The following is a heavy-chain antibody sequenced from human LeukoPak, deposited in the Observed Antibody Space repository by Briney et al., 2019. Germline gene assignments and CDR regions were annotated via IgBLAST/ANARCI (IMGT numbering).Heavy chain of an antibody. CDR1: GGSISSGSYY. Sequence: PSETLSRTCTVSGGSISSGSYYWSWIRQPGGKGLEWIGRIYTSGSTNYNPSLKSRVTISVDTSKNQFSLKLSSVTAADTAVYYCASRYYDGPIDAFDIWGQGTMVTVSS. D-gene: IGHD3-3*01. CDR2: IYTSGST. CDR3: ASRYYDGPIDAFDI. J-gene: IGHJ3*02. V-gene: IGHV4-61*02.